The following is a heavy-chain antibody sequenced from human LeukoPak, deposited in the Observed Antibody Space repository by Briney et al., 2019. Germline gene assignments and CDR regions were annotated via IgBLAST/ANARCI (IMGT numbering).Heavy chain of an antibody. CDR2: ISAYNGNT. J-gene: IGHJ5*02. Sequence: ASVKVSCKASGYTFTSYGISWVRQAPGQGLEWMGWISAYNGNTNYAQKLQGRVTMTTDTSTSTAYMGLRSPRSDDTAVYHCARGVSGWYNWFDPWGQGTLVTVSS. V-gene: IGHV1-18*01. CDR3: ARGVSGWYNWFDP. D-gene: IGHD6-19*01. CDR1: GYTFTSYG.